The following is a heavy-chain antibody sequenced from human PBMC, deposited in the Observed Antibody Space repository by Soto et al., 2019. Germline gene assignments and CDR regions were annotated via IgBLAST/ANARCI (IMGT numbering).Heavy chain of an antibody. CDR3: AKEYDSSGYYSDY. Sequence: PGGSLRLSCAHSGFTFSSYAMTWVRQAPGKGLEWVSVISGSGGSTYFADSVKGRFTISRDNSKNTLYLQMSSLRAEDTALYYCAKEYDSSGYYSDYWGQGTLVTVSS. J-gene: IGHJ4*02. CDR2: ISGSGGST. V-gene: IGHV3-23*01. CDR1: GFTFSSYA. D-gene: IGHD3-22*01.